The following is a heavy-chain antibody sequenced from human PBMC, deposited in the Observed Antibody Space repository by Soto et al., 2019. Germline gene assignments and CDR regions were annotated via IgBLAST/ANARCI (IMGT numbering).Heavy chain of an antibody. CDR3: AARHRPLCSGGTSNPYDF. Sequence: EVQLLESGGGLVQPGGSLRLSCAASGFTFSTYAMNWVRQAPGKGLEWVSSMSVSGDTTYFADSVRGRFTISRDNSKNTVYLQMNSQRADDTARYYCAARHRPLCSGGTSNPYDFWSQGTLVTVSS. CDR2: MSVSGDTT. J-gene: IGHJ4*02. V-gene: IGHV3-23*01. D-gene: IGHD2-15*01. CDR1: GFTFSTYA.